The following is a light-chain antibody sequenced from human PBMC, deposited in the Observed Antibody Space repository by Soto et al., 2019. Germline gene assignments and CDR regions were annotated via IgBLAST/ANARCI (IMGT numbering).Light chain of an antibody. CDR1: QTFTRW. V-gene: IGKV1-5*03. CDR2: EAS. J-gene: IGKJ1*01. Sequence: DIQMTQSPSTLAASVGDRVTITCRSSQTFTRWLAWYQQKPGKAPQLLIYEASRLKSGVPSRFSGSESGTEFTLSFSSLQSDDFATYYCQNYGSLSATTFGQVTKLEIK. CDR3: QNYGSLSATT.